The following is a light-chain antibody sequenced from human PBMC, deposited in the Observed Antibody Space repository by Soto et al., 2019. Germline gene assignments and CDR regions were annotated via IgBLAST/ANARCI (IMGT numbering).Light chain of an antibody. CDR2: TGS. J-gene: IGKJ1*01. CDR1: QAIDSW. Sequence: DIQMPQSPSSVSASVGDRVTITCRASQAIDSWLAWYQQKPGEAPKLLIFTGSLLHSGVPPRFSGSGSGTDFTLTISSLQPEDFATYYCQQTLSFPPTFGQGTKV. CDR3: QQTLSFPPT. V-gene: IGKV1-12*01.